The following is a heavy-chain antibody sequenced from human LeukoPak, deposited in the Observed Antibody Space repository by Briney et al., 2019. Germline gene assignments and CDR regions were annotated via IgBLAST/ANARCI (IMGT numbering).Heavy chain of an antibody. V-gene: IGHV3-33*01. CDR2: IWYDGSNK. D-gene: IGHD2-15*01. CDR1: GFTFTNYG. Sequence: PGGSLRLSCAASGFTFTNYGMHWVRPAPGKGLEWVAVIWYDGSNKYYADSVKGRLTISRDNSKNTLYLQMNSLRAEDTAVYHCARDLHDCSGGTCNSRRAAEYYFYGMDVWGQGTTVTVSS. CDR3: ARDLHDCSGGTCNSRRAAEYYFYGMDV. J-gene: IGHJ6*02.